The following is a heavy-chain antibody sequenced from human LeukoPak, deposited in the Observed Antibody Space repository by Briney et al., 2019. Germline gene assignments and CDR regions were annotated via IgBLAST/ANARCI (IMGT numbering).Heavy chain of an antibody. CDR3: ARTKRDRGTYYFDY. J-gene: IGHJ4*02. D-gene: IGHD1-26*01. V-gene: IGHV2-70*04. CDR1: GVSLSTSEMR. Sequence: SGPTLVNPTQTLTLTCTFSGVSLSTSEMRVSWIRQPPVKALEWLARIDWDDDKFYSTSLKTRHTISKDSSKNQVVLTLTNMDPVDTATYYCARTKRDRGTYYFDYWGQGTLVTVPS. CDR2: IDWDDDK.